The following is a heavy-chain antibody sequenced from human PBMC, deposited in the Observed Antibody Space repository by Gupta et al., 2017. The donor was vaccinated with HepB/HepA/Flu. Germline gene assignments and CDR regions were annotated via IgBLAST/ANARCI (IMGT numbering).Heavy chain of an antibody. CDR3: AKDDRESRNYANYYGMDV. CDR2: ISGSGGTT. V-gene: IGHV3-23*01. J-gene: IGHJ6*02. Sequence: EVQLLESGGGLVQPGGSLRLSCAASGFTFSPYAMTWVRQAPGKGLEWVSAISGSGGTTYYADSVKGQFTISRDNSKNTVYLQMSSLRAEDSAIYFCAKDDRESRNYANYYGMDVWGQGTTVTVSS. CDR1: GFTFSPYA. D-gene: IGHD1-7*01.